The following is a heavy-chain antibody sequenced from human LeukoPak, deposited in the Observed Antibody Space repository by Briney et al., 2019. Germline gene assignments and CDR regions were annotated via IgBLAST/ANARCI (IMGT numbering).Heavy chain of an antibody. V-gene: IGHV3-30*18. CDR2: ISYDGTNE. Sequence: GGSLRLACAASGFIFSGSVMHWVRQAPGKGLEWVAIISYDGTNENYGDSVKGRFTISRDNSTSTLYLHMNSLRHDDTAVYYCAKDSGGSVLEDWGHGSLVIVSS. CDR1: GFIFSGSV. CDR3: AKDSGGSVLED. J-gene: IGHJ4*01. D-gene: IGHD2-15*01.